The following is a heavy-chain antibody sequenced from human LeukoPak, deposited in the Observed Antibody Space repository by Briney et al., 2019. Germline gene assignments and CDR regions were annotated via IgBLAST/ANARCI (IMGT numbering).Heavy chain of an antibody. V-gene: IGHV3-74*01. D-gene: IGHD1/OR15-1a*01. J-gene: IGHJ3*02. CDR3: ARGWNTTPRSGFDI. CDR1: EFTISRYW. Sequence: PGGSLRLSCAASEFTISRYWMHWVRQAPGKGLVWVSNINNDGSITTYADSAKGRFTISRDNVKNTLFLQMNSLGAEDTALYYCARGWNTTPRSGFDIWGLGTMVTVSS. CDR2: INNDGSIT.